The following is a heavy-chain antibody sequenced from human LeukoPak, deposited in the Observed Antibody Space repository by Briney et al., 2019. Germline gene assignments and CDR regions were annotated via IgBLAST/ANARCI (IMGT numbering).Heavy chain of an antibody. CDR2: ISSSGSTI. Sequence: QTRGSLRLSCAASELTFSIYSINWVRQAPGKGLEWVSYISSSGSTIYYADSVKGRFTISRDNAKNSLYLQMNSLRAEDTAVYYCATDYYGDYSFQHWGQGTLVIVSS. D-gene: IGHD4-17*01. CDR3: ATDYYGDYSFQH. CDR1: ELTFSIYS. V-gene: IGHV3-48*01. J-gene: IGHJ1*01.